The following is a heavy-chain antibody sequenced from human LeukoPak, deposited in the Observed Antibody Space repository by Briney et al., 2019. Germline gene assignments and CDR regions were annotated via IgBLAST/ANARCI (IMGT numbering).Heavy chain of an antibody. CDR1: GGSFSGYY. Sequence: PSETLSLTCAVYGGSFSGYYWSWIRQPPGKGLEWIGEINHSGSTNYNPSLKSRVTISVDTSKNQFSLKLSSVTAADTAVYYCAKLTRNALYSRGRTGYWGQGTLVTVSS. CDR2: INHSGST. D-gene: IGHD6-13*01. J-gene: IGHJ4*02. V-gene: IGHV4-34*01. CDR3: AKLTRNALYSRGRTGY.